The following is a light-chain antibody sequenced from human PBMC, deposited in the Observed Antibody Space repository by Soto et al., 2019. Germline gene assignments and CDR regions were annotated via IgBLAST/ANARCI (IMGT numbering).Light chain of an antibody. CDR2: DAS. Sequence: DIQRTQSPSYLSASVGDIVTLTCRASQGISTFLAWYQQHPGTAPKRLIYDASNLQSGVPSRFSGSGSGTEFTLTISSLQPEDFATYYCQQVNNSPLTFGGGTKVDIK. CDR1: QGISTF. V-gene: IGKV1-9*01. CDR3: QQVNNSPLT. J-gene: IGKJ4*01.